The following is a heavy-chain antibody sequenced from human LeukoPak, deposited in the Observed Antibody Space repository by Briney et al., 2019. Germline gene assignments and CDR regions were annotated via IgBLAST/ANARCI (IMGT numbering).Heavy chain of an antibody. V-gene: IGHV3-7*01. CDR2: IKQDGSEK. Sequence: GGSLRLSCAASGFIFSSYWMSWVRQAPGKGLEWVANIKQDGSEKYYVDSVKGRFTISRDNAKNSLYLQMNSLRAEDTAVYYCARKRIAAAYFDYWGQGTLVTVSS. J-gene: IGHJ4*02. CDR3: ARKRIAAAYFDY. CDR1: GFIFSSYW. D-gene: IGHD6-13*01.